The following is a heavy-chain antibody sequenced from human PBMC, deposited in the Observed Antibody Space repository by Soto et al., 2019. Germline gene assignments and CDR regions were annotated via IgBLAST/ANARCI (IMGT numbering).Heavy chain of an antibody. CDR1: GFTFSSYG. D-gene: IGHD5-18*01. CDR2: ISYDGSNK. Sequence: PGGSLRLSCAASGFTFSSYGMHWVRQAPGKGLEWVAVISYDGSNKYYADSVKGRFTISRDNSKNTLYLQMNSLRAEDTAVYYCAKDRSNTAMVSFDYWGQGTLVTVSS. V-gene: IGHV3-30*18. J-gene: IGHJ4*02. CDR3: AKDRSNTAMVSFDY.